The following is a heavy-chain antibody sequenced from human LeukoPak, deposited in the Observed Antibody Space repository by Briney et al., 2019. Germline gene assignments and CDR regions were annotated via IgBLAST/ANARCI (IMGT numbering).Heavy chain of an antibody. Sequence: GGSLRLSCAASGFTVSSNYMSWVRQAPGKGLEWVSVIYSGGNTYYADYVKGRFTISRDNSKNTLYLQMNSLRGEDTAVYYCVRDEGFHGSGSNWGQGTLVTVSS. CDR1: GFTVSSNY. V-gene: IGHV3-66*01. J-gene: IGHJ4*02. CDR3: VRDEGFHGSGSN. CDR2: IYSGGNT. D-gene: IGHD3-10*01.